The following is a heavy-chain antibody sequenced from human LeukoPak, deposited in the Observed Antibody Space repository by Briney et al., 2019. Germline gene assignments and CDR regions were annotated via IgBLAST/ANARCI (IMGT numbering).Heavy chain of an antibody. D-gene: IGHD3-22*01. CDR3: ARASRLYYVSSGYYSYFDY. V-gene: IGHV1-18*01. Sequence: GASVKVSCKASGYTFTSYGISWVRQAPGQGLEWMGWISAYNGNTNYAQKLQGRVTMTTDTSTSTAYMELRSLRSDDTAVYYCARASRLYYVSSGYYSYFDYWGQGTLVTVSS. CDR1: GYTFTSYG. CDR2: ISAYNGNT. J-gene: IGHJ4*02.